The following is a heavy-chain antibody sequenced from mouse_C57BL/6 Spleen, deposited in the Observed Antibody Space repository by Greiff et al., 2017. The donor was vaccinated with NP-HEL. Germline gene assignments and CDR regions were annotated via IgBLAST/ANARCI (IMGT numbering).Heavy chain of an antibody. CDR1: GYSFTDYN. CDR2: INPNYGTT. J-gene: IGHJ2*01. D-gene: IGHD2-5*01. Sequence: LVKPGASVKISCEASGYSFTDYNMNWVKQSNGKSLEWLGVINPNYGTTSYNQKFKGKATLTVDQSSSTAYMQLNSLTSEDSAVYYCARSGYSNYLDYWGQGTTLTVSS. V-gene: IGHV1-39*01. CDR3: ARSGYSNYLDY.